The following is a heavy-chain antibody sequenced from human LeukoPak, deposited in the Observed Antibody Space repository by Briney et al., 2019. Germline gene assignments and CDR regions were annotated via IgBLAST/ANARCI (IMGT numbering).Heavy chain of an antibody. J-gene: IGHJ3*02. CDR1: GFTFSSYG. Sequence: GGSLRLSCAASGFTFSSYGMHWVRQAPGKGLEWVAVISYDGSNKYYADSVKGRFTISRDNSKNTLYLQMNSLRAEDTAVFYCARILSGSGSYGAFDIWGQGTMVTVSS. V-gene: IGHV3-30*03. D-gene: IGHD1-26*01. CDR2: ISYDGSNK. CDR3: ARILSGSGSYGAFDI.